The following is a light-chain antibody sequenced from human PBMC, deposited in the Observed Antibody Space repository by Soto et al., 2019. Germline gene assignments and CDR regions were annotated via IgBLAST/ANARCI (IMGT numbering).Light chain of an antibody. Sequence: DIQMTQSPSTLSASVGDRVTITCRASQSVDNCLAWYQQKPGKAPHLLIYKASSLETGVPSRFSSSGSVTEFTLTISSLQPDDFATYYCQQFYRYPWTFGQGTKVEIK. CDR1: QSVDNC. CDR3: QQFYRYPWT. J-gene: IGKJ1*01. V-gene: IGKV1-5*03. CDR2: KAS.